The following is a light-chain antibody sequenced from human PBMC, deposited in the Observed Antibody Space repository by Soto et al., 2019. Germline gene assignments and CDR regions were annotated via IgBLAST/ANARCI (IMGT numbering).Light chain of an antibody. CDR2: EVT. CDR1: SSDVGRYNY. J-gene: IGLJ1*01. CDR3: GSYTSTYVRI. Sequence: QSVLTQPASVSGSPGQSITIYCTGTSSDVGRYNYVSWYQQYPGRAPKLIIYEVTNRPSGVSDRFSGSKSGNVASLTISGLQAADEADYYCGSYTSTYVRIFGTGTKVTVL. V-gene: IGLV2-14*01.